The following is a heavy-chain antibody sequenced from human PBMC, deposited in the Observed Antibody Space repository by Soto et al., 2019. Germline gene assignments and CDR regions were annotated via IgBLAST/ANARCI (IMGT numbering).Heavy chain of an antibody. V-gene: IGHV4-39*01. D-gene: IGHD4-17*01. Sequence: SETLSLTCSVSGVSISSSTYYWGWIRQPPGKGLEWIGTIYYSGSTYYNPSLKSRVTISVDTSKNQFSLKLSSVTAADTAVYYCERLDYGDYTIYWGQGTLVTVSS. CDR3: ERLDYGDYTIY. J-gene: IGHJ4*02. CDR1: GVSISSSTYY. CDR2: IYYSGST.